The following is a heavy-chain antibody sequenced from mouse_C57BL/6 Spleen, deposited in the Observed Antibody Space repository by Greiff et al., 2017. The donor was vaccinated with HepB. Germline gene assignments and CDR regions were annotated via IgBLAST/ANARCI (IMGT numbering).Heavy chain of an antibody. CDR2: IYPGDGDT. J-gene: IGHJ3*01. CDR3: AGYDYDGWEFAY. D-gene: IGHD2-4*01. V-gene: IGHV1-82*01. CDR1: GYAFSSSW. Sequence: VQLQQSGPELVKPGASVKISCKASGYAFSSSWMNWVKQRPGQGLEWIGRIYPGDGDTNYNGKFKGKATLTADKSSSTADMQLSSLTSEDSAVYFCAGYDYDGWEFAYWGQGTLVTVSA.